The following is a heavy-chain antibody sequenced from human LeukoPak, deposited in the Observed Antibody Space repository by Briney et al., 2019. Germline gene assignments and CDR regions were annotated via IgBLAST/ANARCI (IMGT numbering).Heavy chain of an antibody. D-gene: IGHD3-10*01. V-gene: IGHV4-34*01. Sequence: SETLSLTCAVYGGSFSGYYWSWIRQPPGKGLEWIGEINHSGSTNYNPSLKSRVTISVDTSKNQFSLKLSSVTAADTAVYYCARGEGSGSYYMYYFDYWGQGTLVTVSS. CDR3: ARGEGSGSYYMYYFDY. J-gene: IGHJ4*02. CDR1: GGSFSGYY. CDR2: INHSGST.